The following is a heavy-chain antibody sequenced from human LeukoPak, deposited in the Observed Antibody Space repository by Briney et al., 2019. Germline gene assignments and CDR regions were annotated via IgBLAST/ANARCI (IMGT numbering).Heavy chain of an antibody. CDR2: ISAYNGNT. D-gene: IGHD1-26*01. CDR1: GYTFTSYG. Sequence: ASVKVSCKASGYTFTSYGISWVRQAPGQGLEWMGWISAYNGNTNYAQKLQGRVTMTTDTSTSTAYMELRSLRSDDTAVYYCARHTSGSYPSYFDYWGQGTLVTVSS. V-gene: IGHV1-18*01. CDR3: ARHTSGSYPSYFDY. J-gene: IGHJ4*02.